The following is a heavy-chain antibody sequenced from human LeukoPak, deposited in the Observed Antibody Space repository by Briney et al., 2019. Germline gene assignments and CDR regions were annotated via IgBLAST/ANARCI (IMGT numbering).Heavy chain of an antibody. Sequence: GGSLRLSCAASGFTLSSYGVHWVRQAPGKGLEWVAVISFDGSNKYYADSVKGRFTISRDNSKNTLYLQMNSLRAEDTAVYYCAKGGYSAYDSSFDYWGQGTLVTVSS. D-gene: IGHD5-12*01. J-gene: IGHJ4*02. V-gene: IGHV3-30*18. CDR3: AKGGYSAYDSSFDY. CDR1: GFTLSSYG. CDR2: ISFDGSNK.